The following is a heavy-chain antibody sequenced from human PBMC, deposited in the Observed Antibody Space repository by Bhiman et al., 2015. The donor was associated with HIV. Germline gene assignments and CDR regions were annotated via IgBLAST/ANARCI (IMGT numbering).Heavy chain of an antibody. D-gene: IGHD3-22*01. J-gene: IGHJ4*02. Sequence: EVQLVESGGGLVQPGRSLRLSCTTSGFTFVDYSMNWVRQAPGKGLEWVGFIRSRTYGGTTDYAASVKRRFTISRDDSKSIAYLQMNSLKTEDTAVYYCTRTLPLMDYYDTSGYSWDYWGQGTLVTVSS. V-gene: IGHV3-49*04. CDR1: GFTFVDYS. CDR2: IRSRTYGGTT. CDR3: TRTLPLMDYYDTSGYSWDY.